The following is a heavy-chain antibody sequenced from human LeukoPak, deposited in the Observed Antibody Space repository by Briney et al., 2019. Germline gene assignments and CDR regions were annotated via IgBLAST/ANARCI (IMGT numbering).Heavy chain of an antibody. V-gene: IGHV3-9*01. D-gene: IGHD3-22*01. CDR3: TKDEGSMIVRPFDY. CDR1: GFTFDDYA. CDR2: ISWNSGSI. Sequence: PGGSLRLSCAASGFTFDDYAMHWVRQAPGKGLEWVSGISWNSGSIGYADSVKGRFTISRDNAKNSLYLQVNSLRTEDTALYYCTKDEGSMIVRPFDYWGQGTLVTVSS. J-gene: IGHJ4*02.